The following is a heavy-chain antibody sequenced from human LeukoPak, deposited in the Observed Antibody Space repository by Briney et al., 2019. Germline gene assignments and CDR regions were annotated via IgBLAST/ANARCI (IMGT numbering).Heavy chain of an antibody. J-gene: IGHJ4*02. Sequence: GRSLRLSCAASGFTFSSYGMHWVRQAPGKGLEWVAVIWYDGSNKYYADSVKGRFTISRDNSKNTLYLQMNSLRAEDTAVYYCARASGTTWPDYWGQGTLVTVSS. CDR1: GFTFSSYG. D-gene: IGHD4-17*01. V-gene: IGHV3-33*01. CDR3: ARASGTTWPDY. CDR2: IWYDGSNK.